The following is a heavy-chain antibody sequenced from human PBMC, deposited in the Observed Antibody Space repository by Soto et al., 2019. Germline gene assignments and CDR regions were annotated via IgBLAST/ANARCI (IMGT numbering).Heavy chain of an antibody. CDR3: ARNITMVRGVPHYYYYGMDV. CDR1: GYTFTSYG. J-gene: IGHJ6*02. CDR2: ISAYNGNT. Sequence: GASVKVSCKASGYTFTSYGISWVRQAPGQGLEWMGWISAYNGNTNYAQKLQGRVTMTTDTSTSTAYMELRSLRSDDTAVYYCARNITMVRGVPHYYYYGMDVWGQGTTVTVSS. V-gene: IGHV1-18*01. D-gene: IGHD3-10*01.